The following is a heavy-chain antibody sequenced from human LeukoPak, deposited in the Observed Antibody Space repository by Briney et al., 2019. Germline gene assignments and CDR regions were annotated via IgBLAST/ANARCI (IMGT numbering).Heavy chain of an antibody. Sequence: PSETLSLTCTVSGGSISSYYWSWIRQPPGKGLEWIGYIYYSGSTNYNPSLKSRVTISVDTSKNQFSLKLSSVTAADTAVYYCAGLMRLWFGSEYYYGMDVWGQGTTVTVSS. CDR3: AGLMRLWFGSEYYYGMDV. CDR1: GGSISSYY. J-gene: IGHJ6*02. V-gene: IGHV4-59*01. D-gene: IGHD3-10*01. CDR2: IYYSGST.